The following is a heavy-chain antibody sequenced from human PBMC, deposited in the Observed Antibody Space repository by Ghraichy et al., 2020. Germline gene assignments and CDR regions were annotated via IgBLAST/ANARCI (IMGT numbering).Heavy chain of an antibody. J-gene: IGHJ4*02. D-gene: IGHD3-22*01. V-gene: IGHV3-9*01. CDR2: ISWNSGSI. CDR1: GFTFDDYA. CDR3: AKADRNYYDSSGQPFDY. Sequence: GGSLRLSCAVSGFTFDDYAMHWVRQAPGKGLEWVSGISWNSGSIGYADSVKGRFTISRDNAKNSLYLQMNSLRAEDTALYYCAKADRNYYDSSGQPFDYWGQGTLVTVSS.